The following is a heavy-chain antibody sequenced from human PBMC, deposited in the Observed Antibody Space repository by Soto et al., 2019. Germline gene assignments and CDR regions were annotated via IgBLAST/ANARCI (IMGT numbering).Heavy chain of an antibody. Sequence: SETLSLTCTVSGGSISSYYWGWIRQPPGKGLEWIWIIYYSGSTNYNPSLKSRVTISVDTSKNQCSLKLSSVAAADTAVYYCARRSGGYFDYWGQGTLVTVSS. CDR3: ARRSGGYFDY. D-gene: IGHD3-10*01. V-gene: IGHV4-59*01. CDR1: GGSISSYY. CDR2: IYYSGST. J-gene: IGHJ4*02.